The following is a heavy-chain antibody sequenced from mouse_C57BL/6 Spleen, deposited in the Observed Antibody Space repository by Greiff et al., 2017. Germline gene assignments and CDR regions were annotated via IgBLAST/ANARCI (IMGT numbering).Heavy chain of an antibody. CDR1: GFTFSSYA. CDR3: ARGIGTTVVATPYFDV. J-gene: IGHJ1*03. D-gene: IGHD1-1*01. CDR2: ISDGGSYT. V-gene: IGHV5-4*01. Sequence: EVQGVESGGGLVKPGGSLKLSCAASGFTFSSYAMSWVRQTPEKRLEWVATISDGGSYTYYPDNVKGRFTISRDNAKNNLYLQMSHLRSEDTAMYYCARGIGTTVVATPYFDVWGTGTTVTVSA.